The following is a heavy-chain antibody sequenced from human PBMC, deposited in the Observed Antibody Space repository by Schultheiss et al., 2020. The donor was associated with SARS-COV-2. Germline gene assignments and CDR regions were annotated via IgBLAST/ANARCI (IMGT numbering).Heavy chain of an antibody. CDR2: IWGPSGAT. Sequence: GGSLRLSCAASGFTFSSGGMVWVRQTPEKGLEWVSGIWGPSGATYYADSVKDRFSISRDSSKNTVYLQMNSLRGEDTAVYYCARDGWTEGPFDYWGQGILVTVSS. D-gene: IGHD6-19*01. J-gene: IGHJ4*02. CDR1: GFTFSSGG. V-gene: IGHV3-23*01. CDR3: ARDGWTEGPFDY.